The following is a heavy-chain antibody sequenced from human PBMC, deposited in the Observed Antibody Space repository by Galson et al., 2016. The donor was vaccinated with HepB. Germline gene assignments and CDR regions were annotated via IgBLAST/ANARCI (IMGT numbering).Heavy chain of an antibody. Sequence: SVKVSCKASGGTFSSYAISWVRQAPGQGLEWMGGIIPIFGTANYAQRFQGRVTITADESTSTAYMELSSLRSEDTAVYYCARDDLRGYYYGMDVWGRGTTVTVSS. D-gene: IGHD3-10*01. V-gene: IGHV1-69*13. J-gene: IGHJ6*02. CDR2: IIPIFGTA. CDR3: ARDDLRGYYYGMDV. CDR1: GGTFSSYA.